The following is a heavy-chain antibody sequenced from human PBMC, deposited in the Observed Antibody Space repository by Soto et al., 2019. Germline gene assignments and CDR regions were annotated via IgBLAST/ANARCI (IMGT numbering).Heavy chain of an antibody. Sequence: GASVKVSCKASGYTFTSYAMHWVRQAPGQRLEWMGWINAGNGNTKYSQKFQGRVTITRDTSASTAYMELSSLRSEDTAVYYCARDRVRNYYDSSGYLPNYRGQGTLVTVSS. CDR3: ARDRVRNYYDSSGYLPNY. V-gene: IGHV1-3*01. J-gene: IGHJ4*02. CDR1: GYTFTSYA. CDR2: INAGNGNT. D-gene: IGHD3-22*01.